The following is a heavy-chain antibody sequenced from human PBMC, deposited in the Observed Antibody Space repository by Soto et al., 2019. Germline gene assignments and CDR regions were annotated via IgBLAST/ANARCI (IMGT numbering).Heavy chain of an antibody. D-gene: IGHD6-6*01. V-gene: IGHV6-1*01. CDR3: ARAGIIAARPGDWFDL. CDR2: TYYRSKWYN. J-gene: IGHJ5*02. CDR1: WDSVSSNRAD. Sequence: PSRALSLKCAISWDSVSSNRADWSWIRQSPSRGLEWLGRTYYRSKWYNDYAVSVKSRITINPDTSKNQFSLQLNSVTPEDTAVYYRARAGIIAARPGDWFDLWGQGTPVTVSS.